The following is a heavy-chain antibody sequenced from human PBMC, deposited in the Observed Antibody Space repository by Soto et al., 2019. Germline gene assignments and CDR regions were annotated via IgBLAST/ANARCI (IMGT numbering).Heavy chain of an antibody. CDR2: INHSGST. Sequence: SETLSLTCAVYGGSFSGYYWSWIRQPPGKGLEWIGEINHSGSTNYNPSLKSRVTISVDTSKNQFSLKLSSVTAADTTVYYCARRAFYYGMDVWGQGTTVTVSS. V-gene: IGHV4-34*01. CDR1: GGSFSGYY. J-gene: IGHJ6*02. CDR3: ARRAFYYGMDV.